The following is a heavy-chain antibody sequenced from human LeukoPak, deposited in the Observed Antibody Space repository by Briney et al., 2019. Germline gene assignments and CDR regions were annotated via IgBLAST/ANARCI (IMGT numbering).Heavy chain of an antibody. J-gene: IGHJ4*02. CDR3: ARVAGYRTNPDY. V-gene: IGHV3-33*01. Sequence: GGSLRLSCAASGFTFSSYGMHWVRQAPGKRLEWVAVIWYDGSNKYYADSVKGRFTISRDNSKNTLYLQMNSLRAEDTAVYYCARVAGYRTNPDYWGQGTLVTVSS. CDR1: GFTFSSYG. D-gene: IGHD5-24*01. CDR2: IWYDGSNK.